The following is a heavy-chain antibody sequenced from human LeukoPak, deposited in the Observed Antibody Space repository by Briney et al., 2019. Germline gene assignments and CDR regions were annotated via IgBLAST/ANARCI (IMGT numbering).Heavy chain of an antibody. J-gene: IGHJ4*02. CDR2: IRNKANRYTT. Sequence: PGGSLRLSCAASGFTFSDHHMDWVRQAPGQGLECVARIRNKANRYTTEYAASVKGRFTISRDDSENSLYLQMDSLKTEDTAVYYCARSPLGIAPFDYWGQGTLVTVSS. V-gene: IGHV3-72*01. D-gene: IGHD7-27*01. CDR3: ARSPLGIAPFDY. CDR1: GFTFSDHH.